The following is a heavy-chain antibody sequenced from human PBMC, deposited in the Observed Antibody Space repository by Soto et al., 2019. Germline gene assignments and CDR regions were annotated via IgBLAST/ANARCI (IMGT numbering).Heavy chain of an antibody. CDR2: ISSSSSYI. CDR1: GFTFSSYS. Sequence: GGSLRLSCAPSGFTFSSYSMNWVRQAPGKGLEWVSSISSSSSYIYYADSVKGRFTISRDNSKNTLYLQMNSLRAEDTAVYYCAKGLHIAVAGTFDYWGQGTLVTVSS. CDR3: AKGLHIAVAGTFDY. V-gene: IGHV3-21*01. J-gene: IGHJ4*02. D-gene: IGHD6-19*01.